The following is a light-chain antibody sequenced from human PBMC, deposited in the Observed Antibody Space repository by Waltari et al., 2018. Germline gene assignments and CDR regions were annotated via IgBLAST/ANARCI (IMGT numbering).Light chain of an antibody. V-gene: IGKV3-20*01. Sequence: ETVLTQSPGTLSLSPEERATLSCRASQSVTSSHLAWYQQKPGQAPRLLIYGASSRATGIPDRFSGSGSGTDFTLTITRLEPEDFAVYYCQQYGNSPRTFGQGTEVEIK. CDR2: GAS. J-gene: IGKJ1*01. CDR3: QQYGNSPRT. CDR1: QSVTSSH.